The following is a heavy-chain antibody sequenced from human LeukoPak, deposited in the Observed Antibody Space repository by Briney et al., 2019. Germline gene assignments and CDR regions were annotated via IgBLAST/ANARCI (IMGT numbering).Heavy chain of an antibody. CDR1: GGTFSSYA. J-gene: IGHJ6*03. V-gene: IGHV1-69*13. D-gene: IGHD4-23*01. Sequence: SVKVSRKASGGTFSSYAISWVRQAPGQGLEWMGGIIPIFGTANYAQKFQGRVTITADESTSTAYMDLSSLRSEDTAVYYCARNSLPRVYYYYYMDVWGKGTTVTVSS. CDR2: IIPIFGTA. CDR3: ARNSLPRVYYYYYMDV.